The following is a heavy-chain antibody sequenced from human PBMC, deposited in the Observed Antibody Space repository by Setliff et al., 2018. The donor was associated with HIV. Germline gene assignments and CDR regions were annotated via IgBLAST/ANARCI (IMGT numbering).Heavy chain of an antibody. CDR3: ARAAVWFGELFSLDY. Sequence: ASVKVSCKASGYTFTNYYMHWVRQAPGQGLEWMGIINPNGVTTSYAQKLQGRVTITRDTSTSTVSMELSRLRSEETAVYYCARAAVWFGELFSLDYWGQGTLVTVSS. J-gene: IGHJ4*02. CDR1: GYTFTNYY. V-gene: IGHV1-46*04. CDR2: INPNGVTT. D-gene: IGHD3-10*01.